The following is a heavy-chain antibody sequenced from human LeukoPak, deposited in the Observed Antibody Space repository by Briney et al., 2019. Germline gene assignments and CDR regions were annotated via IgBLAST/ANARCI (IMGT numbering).Heavy chain of an antibody. CDR1: GASISSDKW. V-gene: IGHV4-4*02. J-gene: IGHJ4*02. CDR2: IHPSGRT. Sequence: LGTLSLTCVVSGASISSDKWWTWVRQTPGKGLEWIGEIHPSGRTNYKPSLKSRVSMSVDRSKNQFSLKMTSVTAADTAFYYCARGGDWKFDYWGQGALVTVSS. CDR3: ARGGDWKFDY. D-gene: IGHD2-21*02.